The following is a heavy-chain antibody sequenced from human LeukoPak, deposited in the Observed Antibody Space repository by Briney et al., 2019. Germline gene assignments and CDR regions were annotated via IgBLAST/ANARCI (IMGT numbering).Heavy chain of an antibody. D-gene: IGHD5-12*01. CDR2: VSGSGGST. J-gene: IGHJ4*02. V-gene: IGHV3-23*01. CDR3: ARGRGYRDYDRPLDY. Sequence: GGSLRLSCAASGFTFSSYAMGWVRQAPGKGLEWVSDVSGSGGSTNYADSVRGRLTISRDNSKNTLYLQMNSLRAEDTAIYYCARGRGYRDYDRPLDYWGQGTLVTVSS. CDR1: GFTFSSYA.